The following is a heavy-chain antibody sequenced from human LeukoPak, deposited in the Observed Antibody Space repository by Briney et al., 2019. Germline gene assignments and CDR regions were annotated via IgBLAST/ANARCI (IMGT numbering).Heavy chain of an antibody. V-gene: IGHV3-23*01. Sequence: GGSLRLSCAASGFTFGSYAMSWVRQAPGKGLEWVSAISGSGGSTYYADSVKGRFTISRDNSKNTLYLQMNSLRAEDTAVYYCAKDLRGSSRRGFDYWGQGTLVTVSS. D-gene: IGHD6-6*01. CDR1: GFTFGSYA. CDR2: ISGSGGST. J-gene: IGHJ4*02. CDR3: AKDLRGSSRRGFDY.